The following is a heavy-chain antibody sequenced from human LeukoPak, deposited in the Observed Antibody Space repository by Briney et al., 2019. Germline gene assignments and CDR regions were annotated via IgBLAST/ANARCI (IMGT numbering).Heavy chain of an antibody. V-gene: IGHV1-8*03. CDR2: MNPNSGNK. CDR1: GYNFIHYD. Sequence: GASVKVSCKASGYNFIHYDINWVRQAPGQGLEWMGWMNPNSGNKGYAQKFQGRVTITTDTSINTAYMELTSLTSDDTAVYYCARAASNGWITLDSWGQGTLVTVSS. J-gene: IGHJ4*02. D-gene: IGHD6-19*01. CDR3: ARAASNGWITLDS.